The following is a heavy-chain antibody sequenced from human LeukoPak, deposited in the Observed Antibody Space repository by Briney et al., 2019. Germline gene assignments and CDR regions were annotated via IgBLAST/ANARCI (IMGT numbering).Heavy chain of an antibody. V-gene: IGHV4-38-2*02. CDR1: GYSISSGYY. CDR3: ARFNVMVTANLYYFDY. Sequence: SETLSLICTVSGYSISSGYYWGWIRQPPGKGLEWIGSIYHSGSTYYNPSLKSRVTISVDTSKNQFSLKLSSVTAADTAVYYCARFNVMVTANLYYFDYWGQGTLVTVSS. CDR2: IYHSGST. D-gene: IGHD2-21*02. J-gene: IGHJ4*02.